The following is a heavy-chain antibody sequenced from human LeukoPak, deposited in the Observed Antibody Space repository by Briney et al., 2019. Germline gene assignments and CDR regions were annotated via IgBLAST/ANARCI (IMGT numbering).Heavy chain of an antibody. CDR1: GYSFTSYW. J-gene: IGHJ5*02. V-gene: IGHV5-51*01. Sequence: GESPKISCKGSGYSFTSYWIGWVRQMPGKGLEWMGIIYPGDSDTRYSPSFQGQVTISADKSISTAYLQWSSLKASDTAMYYCARTYCSSTSCYIGNWFDPWGQGTLVTVSS. CDR3: ARTYCSSTSCYIGNWFDP. CDR2: IYPGDSDT. D-gene: IGHD2-2*02.